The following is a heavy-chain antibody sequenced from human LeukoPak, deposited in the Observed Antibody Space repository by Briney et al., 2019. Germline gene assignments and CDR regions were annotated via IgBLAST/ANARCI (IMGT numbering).Heavy chain of an antibody. Sequence: QSGGSLRLSCAASGFTFSSYAMSWVRQAPGKGLEWVSAISGSGGSTYYADSVKGRFTISRDNSKNTLYLQMNSLRAEDTAVYYCAKELLGIAVAGTEYYYGMDVWGQGTTVTASS. CDR3: AKELLGIAVAGTEYYYGMDV. CDR2: ISGSGGST. CDR1: GFTFSSYA. V-gene: IGHV3-23*01. J-gene: IGHJ6*02. D-gene: IGHD6-19*01.